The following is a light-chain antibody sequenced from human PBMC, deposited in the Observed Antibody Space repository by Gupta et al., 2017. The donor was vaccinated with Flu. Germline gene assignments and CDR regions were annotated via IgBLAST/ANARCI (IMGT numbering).Light chain of an antibody. Sequence: SVLTQPPSASAPPGQRVTISCSGSSSNIERNSVNWYMKVPVSAPKILLFSNNQRHCRVAARLSTSKSGTSNTMAISQMQSEGEADSYFEAWENVLNDSVEFGGGTKATVL. CDR1: SSNIERNS. V-gene: IGLV1-44*01. CDR3: EAWENVLNDSVE. CDR2: SNN. J-gene: IGLJ2*01.